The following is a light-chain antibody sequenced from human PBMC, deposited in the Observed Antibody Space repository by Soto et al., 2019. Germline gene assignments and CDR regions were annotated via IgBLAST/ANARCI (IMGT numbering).Light chain of an antibody. Sequence: EIVLTQSPGTLSLSPGERVTLSCRASQSVTSSYLAWYQQKPGQAPSLLIYDASSRATGIPDRFSGSGSGTDFTLTISRLDPEDFAVYYCQQYGSPPPWTFGQGTKVDIK. J-gene: IGKJ1*01. CDR3: QQYGSPPPWT. V-gene: IGKV3-20*01. CDR2: DAS. CDR1: QSVTSSY.